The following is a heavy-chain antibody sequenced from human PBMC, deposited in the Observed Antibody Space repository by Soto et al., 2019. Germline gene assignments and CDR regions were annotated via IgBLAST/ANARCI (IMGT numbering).Heavy chain of an antibody. J-gene: IGHJ4*02. D-gene: IGHD5-18*01. V-gene: IGHV3-33*01. Sequence: QVQLVESGGGVVQPGRSLRLSCAASGFTFSSYGMHWVRQAPGKGLEWVAVIWYDGSNKYYADSVKGRFTISRDNSKNTLYLQMNSLRAEDTAVYYCARGMKSPWIHVSKYPFDYWGQGTLVTSPQ. CDR1: GFTFSSYG. CDR2: IWYDGSNK. CDR3: ARGMKSPWIHVSKYPFDY.